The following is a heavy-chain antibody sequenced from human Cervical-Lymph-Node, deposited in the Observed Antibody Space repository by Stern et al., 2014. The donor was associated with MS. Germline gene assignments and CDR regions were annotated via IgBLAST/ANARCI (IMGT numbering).Heavy chain of an antibody. CDR3: ARVGGGKGYFSS. CDR1: GFTFSNYR. J-gene: IGHJ5*02. Sequence: VQLEESGGGVVQPGRSLKLSCGASGFTFSNYRMHWVRQVPGKGLEWVAVTSYDGSDKYYADSVKDRFTISRDNLKNTLYLEMSSLRIEDTAVYYWARVGGGKGYFSSWGQGTLVTVSS. CDR2: TSYDGSDK. D-gene: IGHD3-16*01. V-gene: IGHV3-30*03.